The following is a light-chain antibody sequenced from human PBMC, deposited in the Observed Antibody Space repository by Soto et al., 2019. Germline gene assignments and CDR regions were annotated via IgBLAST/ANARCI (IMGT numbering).Light chain of an antibody. CDR1: QSVDIN. V-gene: IGKV3D-15*01. CDR3: QQYDNSAWT. J-gene: IGKJ1*01. CDR2: GAS. Sequence: EIVMTQSPATLSVSPGERATLSCRASQSVDINLAWYQQKPGQAPRLLIYGASSRATGIPDRFSGSGSGTDFTLTISRLEPEDFAVYYCQQYDNSAWTFGQGTKVDIK.